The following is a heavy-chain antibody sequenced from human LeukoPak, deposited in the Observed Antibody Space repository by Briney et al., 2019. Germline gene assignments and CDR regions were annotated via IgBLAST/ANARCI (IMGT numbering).Heavy chain of an antibody. Sequence: ASVKVSCKASGYTFTGYYMHWVRQAPGQGLEWMGWINPNSGGTNYAQKFQGRVTMTRDTSISTAYMELSRLRSDDTAVYYCAGPGVYSYGPRRGNWFDPWGQGTLVTVSS. D-gene: IGHD5-18*01. CDR1: GYTFTGYY. CDR2: INPNSGGT. J-gene: IGHJ5*02. V-gene: IGHV1-2*02. CDR3: AGPGVYSYGPRRGNWFDP.